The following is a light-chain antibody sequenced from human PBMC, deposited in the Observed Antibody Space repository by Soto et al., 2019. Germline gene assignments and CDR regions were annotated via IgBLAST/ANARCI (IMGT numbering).Light chain of an antibody. CDR3: QQYNNWPRT. Sequence: EIVLTQSPATLSLSPGERATLSCRASQSVSSNLAWYQQKPGQAPRLLIYGASTRATGIPARFSGCGSGTEFTLTISSLQSEDFAVYYCQQYNNWPRTFGQGTKVDIK. V-gene: IGKV3-15*01. CDR2: GAS. CDR1: QSVSSN. J-gene: IGKJ1*01.